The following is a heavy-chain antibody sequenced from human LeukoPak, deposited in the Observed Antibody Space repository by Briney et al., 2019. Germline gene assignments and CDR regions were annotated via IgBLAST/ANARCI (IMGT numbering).Heavy chain of an antibody. CDR1: GGSIRSYY. D-gene: IGHD6-13*01. Sequence: SETLSLTCTVSGGSIRSYYWSWIRQPPGKGLEWLGYIHYSGSTNYNPSLKSRVTISVDTSKNQFSLKLSSVTAADTALYYCARATAGTGYHFDYWGQGTLVTVSS. V-gene: IGHV4-59*01. CDR2: IHYSGST. J-gene: IGHJ4*02. CDR3: ARATAGTGYHFDY.